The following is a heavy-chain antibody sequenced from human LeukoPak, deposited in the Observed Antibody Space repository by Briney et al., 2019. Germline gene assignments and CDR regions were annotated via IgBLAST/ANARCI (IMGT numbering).Heavy chain of an antibody. CDR3: AGGRPRGYCSGGSCYHNFDY. V-gene: IGHV1-24*01. D-gene: IGHD2-15*01. CDR1: EYTLTEIS. J-gene: IGHJ4*02. Sequence: ASVKVSCKVSEYTLTEISMHWVRQAPGKGLEWMGGFDPEDGETIYAPKFQGRVTMTEDTSTDTAYMEVSSLRSEDTAVYYCAGGRPRGYCSGGSCYHNFDYWGQGTLVTVSS. CDR2: FDPEDGET.